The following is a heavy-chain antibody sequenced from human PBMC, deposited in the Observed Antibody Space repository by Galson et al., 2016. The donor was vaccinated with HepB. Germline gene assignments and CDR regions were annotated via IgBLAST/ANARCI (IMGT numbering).Heavy chain of an antibody. Sequence: SLRLSCAASGFTFSSYAMHWVRQAPGKGLAWGAVISYEGSNKYYADSVKSRFPISRDNSKNTLYLQMNSLRAEDTAVYYCARKELYYYYYGMDVWGQGTTVTVSS. CDR2: ISYEGSNK. CDR3: ARKELYYYYYGMDV. CDR1: GFTFSSYA. J-gene: IGHJ6*02. V-gene: IGHV3-30-3*01. D-gene: IGHD1-7*01.